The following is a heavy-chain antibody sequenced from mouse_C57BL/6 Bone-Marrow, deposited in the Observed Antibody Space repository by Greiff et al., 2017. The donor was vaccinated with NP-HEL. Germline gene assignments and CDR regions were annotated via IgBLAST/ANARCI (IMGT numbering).Heavy chain of an antibody. Sequence: QVQLQQPGAELVKPGASVKLSCKASGYTSTSYWMHWVKQRPGQGLEWIGMIHPNSGSTNYNEKFKSKATLTVDKSSSTAYMQLSSLTSEDSAVYYCARRDYYGSPWFAYWGQGTLVTVSA. CDR1: GYTSTSYW. CDR2: IHPNSGST. D-gene: IGHD1-1*01. V-gene: IGHV1-64*01. CDR3: ARRDYYGSPWFAY. J-gene: IGHJ3*01.